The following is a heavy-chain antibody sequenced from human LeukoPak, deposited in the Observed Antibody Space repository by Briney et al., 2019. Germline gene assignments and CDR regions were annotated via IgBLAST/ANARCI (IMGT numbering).Heavy chain of an antibody. J-gene: IGHJ6*03. CDR1: GDFISGSY. CDR2: IYTSGST. D-gene: IGHD3-3*01. V-gene: IGHV4-4*07. Sequence: PSETLSLTCTVSGDFISGSYWTWVRQPAGKGLEWIGRIYTSGSTNYNPSLKSRVTMSVDTSKNQFSLKLSSVTAADTAVYYCAREDGYDFWSGQPQYYYYMDVWGKGTTVTVSS. CDR3: AREDGYDFWSGQPQYYYYMDV.